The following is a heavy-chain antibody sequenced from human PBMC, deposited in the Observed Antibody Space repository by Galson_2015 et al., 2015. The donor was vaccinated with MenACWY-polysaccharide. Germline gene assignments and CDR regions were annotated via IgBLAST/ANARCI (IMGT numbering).Heavy chain of an antibody. J-gene: IGHJ6*03. CDR1: GFTFSSYW. Sequence: SLRLSCAASGFTFSSYWMHWVRQVPGKGLVWLSRINSDGSSTSYADSVKGRFTISRDNAKNTVYLQMNSLRAEDTAVYYCARQCGPGKTGTPSCMDVWSKGTTVTVSS. V-gene: IGHV3-74*01. CDR2: INSDGSST. D-gene: IGHD1-1*01. CDR3: ARQCGPGKTGTPSCMDV.